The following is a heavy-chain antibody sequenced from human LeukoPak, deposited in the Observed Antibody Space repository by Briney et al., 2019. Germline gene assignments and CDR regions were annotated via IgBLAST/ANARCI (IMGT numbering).Heavy chain of an antibody. CDR2: IKSDGST. CDR3: ARDYYYSVDY. Sequence: GGSLRLSCAASGFTFSNSWMHWVRQAPGKGLVWVSIIKSDGSTIYADSVKGRFTISRDNAKSTIYLQMNSLRAEDTAVYYCARDYYYSVDYWGQGTPVTVSS. D-gene: IGHD3-22*01. CDR1: GFTFSNSW. V-gene: IGHV3-74*01. J-gene: IGHJ4*02.